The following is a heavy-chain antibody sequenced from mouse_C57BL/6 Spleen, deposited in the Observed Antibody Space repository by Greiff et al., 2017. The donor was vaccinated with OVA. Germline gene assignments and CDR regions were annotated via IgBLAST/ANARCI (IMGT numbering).Heavy chain of an antibody. Sequence: QVQLQQPGAELVRPGSSVKLSCKASGYTFTSYWMDWVKQRPGQGLEWIGNIYPSDSATHYNQKFKDKATLTVDKSSSTAYMQLSSLTSEDSAVYFCARSLYYYAQAGNVWGTGTTVTVSS. D-gene: IGHD1-1*01. CDR1: GYTFTSYW. V-gene: IGHV1-61*01. J-gene: IGHJ1*03. CDR3: ARSLYYYAQAGNV. CDR2: IYPSDSAT.